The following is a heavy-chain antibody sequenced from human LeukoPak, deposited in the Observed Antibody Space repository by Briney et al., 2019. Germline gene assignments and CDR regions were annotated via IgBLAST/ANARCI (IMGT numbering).Heavy chain of an antibody. D-gene: IGHD3/OR15-3a*01. Sequence: SETLSLTCTVTAYSISSGYYWGWIRQPPGKGLECIGGVYHSGSTFYNPSLKSRVTISADTSKNQLSLKLNSVTAADTAVYYCARHWGNGPGTGAGPIDYWGQGTLVTVSS. CDR2: VYHSGST. CDR1: AYSISSGYY. CDR3: ARHWGNGPGTGAGPIDY. V-gene: IGHV4-38-2*02. J-gene: IGHJ4*02.